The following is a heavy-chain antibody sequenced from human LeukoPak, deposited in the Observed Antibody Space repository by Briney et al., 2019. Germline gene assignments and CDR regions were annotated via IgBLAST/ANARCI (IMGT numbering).Heavy chain of an antibody. J-gene: IGHJ4*02. Sequence: SETLSLTCTVSGGPISSGDYYWSWIRQPPGKGLEWIAYIYFTGSTYYNPSLKSRVTISVNTSKNQFSLRLSSVTAADTAVYYCARDDGTATIDYWGQGTLVTVSS. CDR1: GGPISSGDYY. D-gene: IGHD5-24*01. CDR2: IYFTGST. V-gene: IGHV4-30-4*01. CDR3: ARDDGTATIDY.